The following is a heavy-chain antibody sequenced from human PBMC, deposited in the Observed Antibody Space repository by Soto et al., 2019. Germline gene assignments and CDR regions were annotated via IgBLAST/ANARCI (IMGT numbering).Heavy chain of an antibody. Sequence: GGSLRLSCAVSGFNFNNAWMNWIRQAPGQGPEWVGRIKSKSDGGTTDYAAPVKGRFNISRDDSKNTLYLQMNNLKTEDTGVYYCAPHWGAYSSRWPWGQGTLVTVSS. V-gene: IGHV3-15*07. J-gene: IGHJ5*02. CDR2: IKSKSDGGTT. CDR3: APHWGAYSSRWP. CDR1: GFNFNNAW. D-gene: IGHD6-19*01.